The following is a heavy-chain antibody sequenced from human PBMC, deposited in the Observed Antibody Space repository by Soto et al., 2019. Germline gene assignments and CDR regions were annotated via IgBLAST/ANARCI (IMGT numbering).Heavy chain of an antibody. CDR1: GGSISSYY. Sequence: SETLSLTCTVSGGSISSYYWSWIRQPPGKGLEWIGYIYYRGSTNYNPSLKSRVTISVDTAKNQFSLKLSSVTAADTAVYYCARAVYDFWSGNYYYYYMDVWGKGTTVTVSS. D-gene: IGHD3-3*01. CDR3: ARAVYDFWSGNYYYYYMDV. V-gene: IGHV4-59*08. J-gene: IGHJ6*03. CDR2: IYYRGST.